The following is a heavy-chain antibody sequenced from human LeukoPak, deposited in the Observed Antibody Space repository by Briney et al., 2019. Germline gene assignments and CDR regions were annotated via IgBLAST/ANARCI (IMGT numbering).Heavy chain of an antibody. D-gene: IGHD3-22*01. Sequence: GGSLRLSCAASGFTFSDYYMSWIRQAPGKGLEWVSYISSSGSTIYYADSVKGRFTISRDNAKNSLYLQMNSLRAEDTAVYYCARVKSSGYSPYIDYWGQGTLVTVSS. CDR3: ARVKSSGYSPYIDY. J-gene: IGHJ4*02. CDR1: GFTFSDYY. CDR2: ISSSGSTI. V-gene: IGHV3-11*04.